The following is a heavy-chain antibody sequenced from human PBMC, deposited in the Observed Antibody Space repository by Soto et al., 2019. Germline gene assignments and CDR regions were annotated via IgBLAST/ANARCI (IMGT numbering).Heavy chain of an antibody. Sequence: SETLSLTCAVSGGSINSSNWWTWVRQTPGQGLEWIGEIYPSGTTNYNPSLKTRVTISLDKSTNQFSLRLTSVTAADTAVYYCARKRRRFGVVPRGGLDPWGQGSPVTVSS. V-gene: IGHV4-4*02. D-gene: IGHD3-3*01. CDR2: IYPSGTT. CDR1: GGSINSSNW. CDR3: ARKRRRFGVVPRGGLDP. J-gene: IGHJ5*02.